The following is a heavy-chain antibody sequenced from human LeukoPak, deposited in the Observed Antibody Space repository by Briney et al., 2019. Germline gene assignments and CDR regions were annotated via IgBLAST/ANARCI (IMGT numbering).Heavy chain of an antibody. J-gene: IGHJ4*02. CDR2: FFYSGST. CDR1: GGSMSTYY. D-gene: IGHD6-25*01. CDR3: ARRGISSGWYFDY. Sequence: SETLSLTCTVSGGSMSTYYWSWIRQPPGKGLEWIGYFFYSGSTNYNPSLNSRVTISLDTSKNQFSLKLSFVTAADTAVYYCARRGISSGWYFDYWGQGTLVTVSS. V-gene: IGHV4-59*08.